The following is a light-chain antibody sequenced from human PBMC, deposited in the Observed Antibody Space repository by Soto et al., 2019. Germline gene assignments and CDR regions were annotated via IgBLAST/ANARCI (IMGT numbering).Light chain of an antibody. V-gene: IGKV3-20*01. J-gene: IGKJ1*01. CDR2: GAS. CDR3: HQYGGSPQT. CDR1: QSVSNY. Sequence: EVGLTRWPGTLSLYPWERATLSCRASQSVSNYLAWYQRNPGLAPRLLIYGASSRATGIPDRFSGSGSGTDFTLTISRLEPEDFAVYYCHQYGGSPQTFGQGTKVDIK.